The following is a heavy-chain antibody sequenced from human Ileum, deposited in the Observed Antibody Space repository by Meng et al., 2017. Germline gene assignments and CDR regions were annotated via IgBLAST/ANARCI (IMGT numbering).Heavy chain of an antibody. J-gene: IGHJ4*02. CDR1: GGSISSGGYS. CDR3: ARGGTAYFDY. CDR2: IYDSGST. Sequence: QVQLQVSGPGLVKPSQTLSLTCTVSGGSISSGGYSWSWIPQHPGKGLAWIGYIYDSGSTYYNPSLKSRIAISGDTSKNQFSLDLSSVTAADTAVYYCARGGTAYFDYWGQGTLVTVSS. V-gene: IGHV4-31*03. D-gene: IGHD1-1*01.